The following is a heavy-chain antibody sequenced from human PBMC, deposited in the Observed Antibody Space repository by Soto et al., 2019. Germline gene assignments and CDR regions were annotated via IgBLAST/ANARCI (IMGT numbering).Heavy chain of an antibody. V-gene: IGHV1-69*13. Sequence: SVKVSCKASGGTFSSNAISWVRQAPGQGLEWMGGIIPIFGTANYAQKFQGRVTITADESTSTAYMELSSLRSEDTAVYYCARDKAGRRFGELLGGMDVWGQGTTVTVYS. J-gene: IGHJ6*02. CDR2: IIPIFGTA. D-gene: IGHD3-10*01. CDR3: ARDKAGRRFGELLGGMDV. CDR1: GGTFSSNA.